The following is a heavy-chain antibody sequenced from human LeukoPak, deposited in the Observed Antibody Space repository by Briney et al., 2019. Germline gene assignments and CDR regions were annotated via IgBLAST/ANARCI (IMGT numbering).Heavy chain of an antibody. CDR2: ISSSGSTI. D-gene: IGHD4-17*01. CDR3: ARINTDDYGDLGDY. CDR1: GFTFSSYE. Sequence: PGGSLRLSCAASGFTFSSYEMNWVRQAPGKGLEWVSYISSSGSTIYYADSVKGRFTISRDNAKNSLYLQMNSLRAEDTAVYYCARINTDDYGDLGDYWGQGTLVTVSS. J-gene: IGHJ4*02. V-gene: IGHV3-48*03.